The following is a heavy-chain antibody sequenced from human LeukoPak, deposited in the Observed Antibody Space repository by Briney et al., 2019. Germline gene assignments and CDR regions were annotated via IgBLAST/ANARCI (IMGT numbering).Heavy chain of an antibody. CDR2: IYYSGST. Sequence: SETLSLTCTVSGGSISSSSYYWGWIRQPPGKGLEWIGSIYYSGSTYYNPSLKSRVTISVDTSKNQFSLKLSSVTAADTAVYYCARAESGYYYDSSGYRYFDYWGQGTLVTVSS. CDR3: ARAESGYYYDSSGYRYFDY. J-gene: IGHJ4*02. D-gene: IGHD3-22*01. CDR1: GGSISSSSYY. V-gene: IGHV4-39*07.